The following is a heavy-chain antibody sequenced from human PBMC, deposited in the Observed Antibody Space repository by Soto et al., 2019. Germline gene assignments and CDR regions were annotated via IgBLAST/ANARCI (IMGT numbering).Heavy chain of an antibody. J-gene: IGHJ4*02. D-gene: IGHD3-10*01. V-gene: IGHV1-58*01. CDR1: GFTFTSSA. CDR2: IVVGSGNT. CDR3: AARPYYYGSGSYYNPSLDY. Sequence: GASVKVSCKASGFTFTSSAVQWVRQARGQRLEWIGWIVVGSGNTNYAQKFQERVTITRDMSTSTAYMELSSLRSEDTAVYYCAARPYYYGSGSYYNPSLDYWGQGTLVTVYS.